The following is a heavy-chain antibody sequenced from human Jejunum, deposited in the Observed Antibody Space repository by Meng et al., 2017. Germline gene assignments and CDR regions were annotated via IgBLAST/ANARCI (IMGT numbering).Heavy chain of an antibody. Sequence: SVKVSCKASGGIFSSYALSWVRQAPGQGLEWMGGIIPVFGTTNYAQKFQGRLTITADTSTSTAYMELSSLKSEDTAVYFCARRIYYYGSGTSNYHGMDVWGQGTTVT. CDR3: ARRIYYYGSGTSNYHGMDV. CDR1: GGIFSSYA. D-gene: IGHD3-10*01. CDR2: IIPVFGTT. J-gene: IGHJ6*01. V-gene: IGHV1-69*06.